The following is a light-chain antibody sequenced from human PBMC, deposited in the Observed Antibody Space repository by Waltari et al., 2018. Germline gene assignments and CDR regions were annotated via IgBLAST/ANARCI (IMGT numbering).Light chain of an antibody. V-gene: IGLV2-8*01. CDR3: SSYGGNNNLI. CDR1: SGDIGGYDS. Sequence: QSALTQPPSASGSPGRSATLSCTGTSGDIGGYDSVSWYQQHPGKAPKLMIYEVTKRPSGVPYRFSGSKSGNTASLTVSGLQAEDEADYYCSSYGGNNNLIFGGGTRLTVL. CDR2: EVT. J-gene: IGLJ2*01.